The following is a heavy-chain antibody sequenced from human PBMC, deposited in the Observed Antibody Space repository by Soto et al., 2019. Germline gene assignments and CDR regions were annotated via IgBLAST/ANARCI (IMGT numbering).Heavy chain of an antibody. CDR2: IYYSGST. Sequence: SETLSLTCTVSGGSISKYYWSWIRQSPGKGLEWIGYIYYSGSTKYNPSLKSRVTISVDTSKNQFSLKLSSVTAADTAVYYCATVRYSSSWYWAFDIWGQGTMVTVSS. D-gene: IGHD6-13*01. J-gene: IGHJ3*02. CDR1: GGSISKYY. V-gene: IGHV4-59*01. CDR3: ATVRYSSSWYWAFDI.